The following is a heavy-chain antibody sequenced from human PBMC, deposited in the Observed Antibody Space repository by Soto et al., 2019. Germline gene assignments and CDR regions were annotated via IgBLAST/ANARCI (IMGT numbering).Heavy chain of an antibody. J-gene: IGHJ6*02. D-gene: IGHD5-12*01. Sequence: VQLVDSGGGLEEPGRSLRLSCTGSGFTFGDYAMSWFRQAPGKGLEWVGLMRSKSYSGTIEYAASVKGRFTISRDDSNSIAYLQMSSLKIEDTAVYYCSGFSGGDLNHYGMDVWGQGTTVTVSS. CDR1: GFTFGDYA. V-gene: IGHV3-49*03. CDR2: MRSKSYSGTI. CDR3: SGFSGGDLNHYGMDV.